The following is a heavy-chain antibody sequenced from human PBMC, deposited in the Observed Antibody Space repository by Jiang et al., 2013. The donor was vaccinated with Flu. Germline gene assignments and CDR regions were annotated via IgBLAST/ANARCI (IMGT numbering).Heavy chain of an antibody. CDR3: ARHIPLAYDYVWGAYYFDY. D-gene: IGHD3-16*01. CDR1: GGSISSSSYY. CDR2: IYYSGST. J-gene: IGHJ4*02. Sequence: PGLVKPSETLSLTCTVSGGSISSSSYYWGWIRQPPGKGLEWIGSIYYSGSTYYNPSLKSRVTISVDTSKNQFSLKLSSVTAADTAVYYCARHIPLAYDYVWGAYYFDYWGQGTLVTVSS. V-gene: IGHV4-39*01.